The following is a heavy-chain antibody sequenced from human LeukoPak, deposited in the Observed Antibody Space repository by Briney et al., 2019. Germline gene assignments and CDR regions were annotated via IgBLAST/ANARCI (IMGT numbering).Heavy chain of an antibody. D-gene: IGHD3-10*01. Sequence: PGGSLRLSCSASGFAFSSYAMHWVRQAPGKGLEYVSAISSNGGSTYYADSVKGRFTISRDNSKNTLYLQMSSLRAEDTAVYYCARRRSSGPGYYFDYWGQGTLVTVSS. CDR1: GFAFSSYA. CDR2: ISSNGGST. V-gene: IGHV3-64D*06. CDR3: ARRRSSGPGYYFDY. J-gene: IGHJ4*02.